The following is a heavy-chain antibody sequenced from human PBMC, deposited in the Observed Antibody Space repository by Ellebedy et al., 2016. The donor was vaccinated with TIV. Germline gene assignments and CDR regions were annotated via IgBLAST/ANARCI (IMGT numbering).Heavy chain of an antibody. CDR3: ARIRGSSWDYYYGMDV. CDR1: GFSLGTTGVA. CDR2: IYWNDDK. J-gene: IGHJ6*02. D-gene: IGHD6-13*01. V-gene: IGHV2-5*01. Sequence: SGPTLVKPTQTLTLTCTFSGFSLGTTGVAVGWFRQPPGKALEWLALIYWNDDKRYSPSLKSRLTITKDTPKNQVVLTMTNMDPVDTATYYCARIRGSSWDYYYGMDVWGQGTTVTVSS.